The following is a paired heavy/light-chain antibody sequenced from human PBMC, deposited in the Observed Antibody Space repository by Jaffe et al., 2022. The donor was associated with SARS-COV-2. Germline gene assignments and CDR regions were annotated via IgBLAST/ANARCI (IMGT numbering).Light chain of an antibody. CDR3: ETWDTNSRV. V-gene: IGLV4-60*03. Sequence: QPVVTQSSSASASPGSSVKVTCTLSSGHSTYSIAWHQQQPGKAPRFLMKVEGSGSYNKGSGVPDRFSGSGSGADRYLTISNLQSEDEADYYCETWDTNSRVFGGGTRVTVL. CDR2: VEGSGSY. CDR1: SGHSTYS. J-gene: IGLJ2*01.
Heavy chain of an antibody. CDR1: GFTFRSWA. V-gene: IGHV3-23*01. CDR3: AATSNQGFPFDP. CDR2: ITSGGELT. J-gene: IGHJ5*02. D-gene: IGHD2-2*01. Sequence: EVQLLGSGGGLVQPGESLRLSCAASGFTFRSWAMMWVRQAPGKGLEWVSSITSGGELTYYADSVKGRFTISRDNSKNTLYLQMNSLRAEDTAVYFCAATSNQGFPFDPWGQGTLVTVSS.